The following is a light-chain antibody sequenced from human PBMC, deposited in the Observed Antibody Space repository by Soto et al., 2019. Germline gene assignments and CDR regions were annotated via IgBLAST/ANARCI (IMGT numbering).Light chain of an antibody. CDR2: EVN. J-gene: IGLJ2*01. Sequence: QSALTQPPSASGSPGQSVTISCTGTSSAVAGYNYVSWYQQHPGKAPKLMIYEVNKRPSGVPDRFSGSKSGTTASLTVSGLQAEDEADYYCSSYTGSNDVVFGGGTKVTGL. V-gene: IGLV2-8*01. CDR1: SSAVAGYNY. CDR3: SSYTGSNDVV.